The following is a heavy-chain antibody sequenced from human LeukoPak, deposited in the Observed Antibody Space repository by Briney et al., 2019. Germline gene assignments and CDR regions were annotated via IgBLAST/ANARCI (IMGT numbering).Heavy chain of an antibody. CDR3: ARVRGYSISWNRIDAFDI. CDR1: GFTFSSYS. Sequence: KPGGSLRLSCAASGFTFSSYSMNWVRQAPGKGLEWVSSISSSSSYIYYADSVKGRFTISRDNAKNSLYLQMNSLRAEDTAVYYCARVRGYSISWNRIDAFDIWGQGTMVTVSS. CDR2: ISSSSSYI. D-gene: IGHD6-13*01. V-gene: IGHV3-21*01. J-gene: IGHJ3*02.